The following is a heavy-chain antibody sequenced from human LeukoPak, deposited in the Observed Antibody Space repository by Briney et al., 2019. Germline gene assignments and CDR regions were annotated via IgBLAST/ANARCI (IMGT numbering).Heavy chain of an antibody. CDR3: ARVYSSGWKFDY. D-gene: IGHD6-19*01. CDR1: GYTFTGYY. Sequence: GASVKVSCKASGYTFTGYYMHWVRQAPGQGLEWMGWINPNSGGTSYAQKFQGRVTMTRDTSISTAYMELSRLRSDDTAVYYCARVYSSGWKFDYWGQGTLVTVSS. V-gene: IGHV1-2*02. CDR2: INPNSGGT. J-gene: IGHJ4*02.